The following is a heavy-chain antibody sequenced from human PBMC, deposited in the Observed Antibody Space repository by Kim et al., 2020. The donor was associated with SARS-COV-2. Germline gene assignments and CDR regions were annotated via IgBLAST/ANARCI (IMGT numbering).Heavy chain of an antibody. Sequence: GGSLRLSCAASGFSFSSYALAWVRQAPGKGLEWVSTISGGGTSTYYADSVKGRFTISRDNSKNTLYPQMNTLRGEDTAVYYCAKVGGGFGEGTLRNNWFDPWGQGILVTVSS. CDR2: ISGGGTST. CDR1: GFSFSSYA. V-gene: IGHV3-23*01. CDR3: AKVGGGFGEGTLRNNWFDP. D-gene: IGHD3-10*01. J-gene: IGHJ5*02.